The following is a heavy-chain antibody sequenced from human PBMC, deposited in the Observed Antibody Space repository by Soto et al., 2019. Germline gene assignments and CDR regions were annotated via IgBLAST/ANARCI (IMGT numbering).Heavy chain of an antibody. J-gene: IGHJ4*02. D-gene: IGHD6-19*01. CDR1: GYTFTGYA. Sequence: QVQLVQSGAEEKKPGASVKVSCKASGYTFTGYAMHWVRQDPGQRLEWMGWINAGNGNTKYSQKFQGRVNITRDTSESTAYMELSSLRSEDTAVYYCARAVAVAADFDYGGQGTLVTVSS. CDR2: INAGNGNT. CDR3: ARAVAVAADFDY. V-gene: IGHV1-3*05.